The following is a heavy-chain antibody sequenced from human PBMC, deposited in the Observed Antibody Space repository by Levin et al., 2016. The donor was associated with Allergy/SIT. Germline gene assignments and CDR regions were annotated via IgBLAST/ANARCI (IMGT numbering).Heavy chain of an antibody. CDR1: GYIFTKFA. Sequence: ASVKVSCKASGYIFTKFAIQWVRQAPGQGFEWMGWISGGKGNTRYSQKFQDRVTITRDTSASTAYIELSSLKSEDTAVYYCARIPISLINNWFDPWGQGTLVSVSS. CDR3: ARIPISLINNWFDP. CDR2: ISGGKGNT. D-gene: IGHD3-10*01. V-gene: IGHV1-3*01. J-gene: IGHJ5*02.